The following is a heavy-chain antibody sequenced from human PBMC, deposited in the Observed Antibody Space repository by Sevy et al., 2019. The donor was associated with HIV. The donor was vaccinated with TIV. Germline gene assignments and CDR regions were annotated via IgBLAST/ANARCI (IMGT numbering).Heavy chain of an antibody. Sequence: SETLSLTCAVSGDSISSGGFSWSWIRQPPGKALEWIGNIYLTGATYYNPSLRSRFILSLDRSKNQFSLTLTSVTVADTAVYFCARSLIVVLPTASPWFDPWGPGTLVTVSS. CDR1: GDSISSGGFS. V-gene: IGHV4-30-2*01. CDR3: ARSLIVVLPTASPWFDP. D-gene: IGHD2-15*01. CDR2: IYLTGAT. J-gene: IGHJ5*02.